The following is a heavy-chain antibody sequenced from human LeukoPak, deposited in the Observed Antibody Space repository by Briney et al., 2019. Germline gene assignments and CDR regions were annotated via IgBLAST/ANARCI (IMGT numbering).Heavy chain of an antibody. CDR1: GFSVTNTL. J-gene: IGHJ5*02. CDR2: IYIDART. CDR3: VRDRAGTQSWVEFDL. Sequence: QPGGSLTLTCTLSGFSVTNTLIDWVRQAPGKGPDWVALIYIDARTVYADSVKGRFTISRDNSKNMVYLQMNSLRSEDSALYYCVRDRAGTQSWVEFDLWGQGTLVTVSS. D-gene: IGHD3-10*01. V-gene: IGHV3-66*02.